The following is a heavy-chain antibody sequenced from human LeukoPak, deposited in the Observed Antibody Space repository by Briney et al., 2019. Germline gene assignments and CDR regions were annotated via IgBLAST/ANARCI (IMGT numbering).Heavy chain of an antibody. CDR1: GYTFTGYY. CDR2: INPNSGGT. J-gene: IGHJ6*03. D-gene: IGHD6-6*01. Sequence: ASVKVSCTASGYTFTGYYMHWVRQAPGQGLEWMGWINPNSGGTNYAQKFQGRVTMTRDTSISTAYMELSRLRSDDTAVYYCARGPAIAARRNYYYYMDVWGKGTTVTVSS. CDR3: ARGPAIAARRNYYYYMDV. V-gene: IGHV1-2*02.